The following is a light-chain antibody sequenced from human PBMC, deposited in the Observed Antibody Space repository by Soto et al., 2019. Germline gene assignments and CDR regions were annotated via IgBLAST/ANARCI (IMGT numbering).Light chain of an antibody. V-gene: IGKV3-20*01. CDR3: QQYGTSPPT. J-gene: IGKJ1*01. CDR2: GAS. Sequence: EIVMTQSPGTLSLSPGKRVTLSCRASQSVSNSYLAWYQQKPGRPPRLLIYGASSRATGIPDRFSGSGSGTDFTLTISRLEPEDFAVYYCQQYGTSPPTFGRGTKVEIK. CDR1: QSVSNSY.